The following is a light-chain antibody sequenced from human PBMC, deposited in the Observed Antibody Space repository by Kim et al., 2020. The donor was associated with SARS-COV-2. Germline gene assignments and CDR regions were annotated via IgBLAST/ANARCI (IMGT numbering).Light chain of an antibody. Sequence: SYELTQPLSVSVALGQTATIPCEGNNIGRDNVHWYQQKAGQAPVLVIFRNTNRPSGIPERFSGSSSGKTATLTISVAQAGDEADYYCQVWDISTVFGGGT. CDR2: RNT. V-gene: IGLV3-9*01. CDR1: NIGRDN. CDR3: QVWDISTV. J-gene: IGLJ3*02.